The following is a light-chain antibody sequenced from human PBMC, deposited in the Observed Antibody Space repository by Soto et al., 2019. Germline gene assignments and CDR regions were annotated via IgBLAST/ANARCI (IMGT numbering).Light chain of an antibody. CDR3: SSYTIRSTPLYV. CDR1: SSDVGGYNY. CDR2: DVS. J-gene: IGLJ1*01. V-gene: IGLV2-14*01. Sequence: QSVLTQPASVSGSPGQSITISCTGTSSDVGGYNYVSWYQQHPGKAPKLMIYDVSNRPSGVSNRFSGSKSGNTASLTISGRQAEDESDYYCSSYTIRSTPLYVFGTGTKVTVL.